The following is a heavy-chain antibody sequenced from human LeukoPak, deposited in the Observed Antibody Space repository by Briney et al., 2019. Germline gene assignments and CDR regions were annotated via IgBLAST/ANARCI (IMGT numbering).Heavy chain of an antibody. V-gene: IGHV4-34*01. CDR3: ARVFDYSRGYYYYYYMDV. CDR1: GGSFSGYY. J-gene: IGHJ6*03. CDR2: INHSGST. Sequence: SETLSLTCAVYGGSFSGYYWSWIRQPPGKGLEWIGEINHSGSTNYKPSLKSRVTISVDTSKNQFSLKLSSVTAADTAVYYCARVFDYSRGYYYYYYMDVWDKGTTVTVS. D-gene: IGHD4-11*01.